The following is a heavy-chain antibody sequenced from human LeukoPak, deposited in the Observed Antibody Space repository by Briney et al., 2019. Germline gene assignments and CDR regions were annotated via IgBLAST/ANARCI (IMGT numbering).Heavy chain of an antibody. CDR3: AKSSGSSCYRGTDN. Sequence: GGSLRLSCAASGFTFSNYAMSWVRQAPGNGLEWVSAICGSSASTYYADSVKGRFIISRDNSKNTLYLEMNSLRAEDTALYYCAKSSGSSCYRGTDNWGQGSLVTVSS. J-gene: IGHJ4*02. V-gene: IGHV3-23*01. D-gene: IGHD2-15*01. CDR1: GFTFSNYA. CDR2: ICGSSAST.